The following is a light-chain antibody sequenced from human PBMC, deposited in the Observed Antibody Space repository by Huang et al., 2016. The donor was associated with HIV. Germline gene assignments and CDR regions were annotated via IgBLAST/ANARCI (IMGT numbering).Light chain of an antibody. V-gene: IGKV3-20*01. CDR2: GVS. CDR1: QSVSGSY. Sequence: EIVLTQSPDTLSLSPGERATLSCGASQSVSGSYLAWYQQKPGQAPRLLIYGVSNRATGIPDRFSGSGSGTDFTLTISRLEPEDFVVYYCRQYDSPPYTFGQGTKLEIK. J-gene: IGKJ2*01. CDR3: RQYDSPPYT.